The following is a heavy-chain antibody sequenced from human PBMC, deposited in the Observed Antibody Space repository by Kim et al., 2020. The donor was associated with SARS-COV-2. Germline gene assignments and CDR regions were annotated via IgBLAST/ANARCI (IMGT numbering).Heavy chain of an antibody. CDR2: IYYSGST. D-gene: IGHD3-22*01. V-gene: IGHV4-59*01. CDR3: ARQASGYYYSYYYGMDV. J-gene: IGHJ6*02. Sequence: SETLSLTCTVSGGSISSYYWSWIRQPPGKGLEWIGYIYYSGSTNYNPSLKSRVTISVDTSKNQFSLKLSSVTAADTAVYYCARQASGYYYSYYYGMDVWGQGTTVTVSS. CDR1: GGSISSYY.